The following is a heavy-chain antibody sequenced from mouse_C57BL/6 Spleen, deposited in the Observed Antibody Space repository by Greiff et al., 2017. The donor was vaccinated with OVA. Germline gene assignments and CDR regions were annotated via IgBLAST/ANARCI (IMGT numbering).Heavy chain of an antibody. CDR3: ARGDYDGYYFDY. J-gene: IGHJ2*01. Sequence: QVQLKQSGAELVRPGSSVKLSCKASGYTFTSYWMHWVKQRPIQGLEWIGNIDPSDSETHYNQKFKDKATLTVDKSSSTAYMQLSSLTSEDSAVYYCARGDYDGYYFDYWGQGTTLTVSS. CDR1: GYTFTSYW. CDR2: IDPSDSET. D-gene: IGHD2-4*01. V-gene: IGHV1-52*01.